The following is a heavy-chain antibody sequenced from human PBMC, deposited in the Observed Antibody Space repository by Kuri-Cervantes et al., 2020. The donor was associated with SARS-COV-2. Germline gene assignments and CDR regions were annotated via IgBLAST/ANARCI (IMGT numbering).Heavy chain of an antibody. CDR2: IYSDGRTK. Sequence: LSLTCAASGFTFSSHAMSWVRQAPGKGLEWVSVIYSDGRTKFYADSVKGRFTISRHDSRNMLYLQMTSLRAEDTAVYYCAKGLWMESSSPHDYWGQGTLVTVSS. V-gene: IGHV3-23*03. CDR1: GFTFSSHA. J-gene: IGHJ4*02. CDR3: AKGLWMESSSPHDY. D-gene: IGHD2-15*01.